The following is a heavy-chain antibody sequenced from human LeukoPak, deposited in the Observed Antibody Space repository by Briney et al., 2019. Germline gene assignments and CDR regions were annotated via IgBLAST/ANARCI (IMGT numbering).Heavy chain of an antibody. CDR3: AKEKCELLSGLDCDY. CDR1: GFTFSSYG. J-gene: IGHJ4*02. V-gene: IGHV3-30*02. D-gene: IGHD1-26*01. Sequence: GVSLRLSCAASGFTFSSYGMHWVRQAPGKGLEWVAVIWYDGSNKYYADSVKGRFTISRDNSKNTLYLKMSRLRAEDTAVYYCAKEKCELLSGLDCDYCGQGTLVTVSS. CDR2: IWYDGSNK.